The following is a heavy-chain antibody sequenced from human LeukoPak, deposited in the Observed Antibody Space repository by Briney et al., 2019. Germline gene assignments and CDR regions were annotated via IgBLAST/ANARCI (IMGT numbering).Heavy chain of an antibody. V-gene: IGHV4-30-4*08. D-gene: IGHD1-26*01. CDR2: IYYSGST. CDR1: GDSINSGDYY. J-gene: IGHJ4*02. CDR3: AREKGGSYLFDY. Sequence: SETLSLTCSVSGDSINSGDYYWSWIRQPPGKGLEWIGYIYYSGSTYYNPSLKSRVTISVDTSKNQFSLKLSSVTAADTAVYYCAREKGGSYLFDYWGQGTLVTVSS.